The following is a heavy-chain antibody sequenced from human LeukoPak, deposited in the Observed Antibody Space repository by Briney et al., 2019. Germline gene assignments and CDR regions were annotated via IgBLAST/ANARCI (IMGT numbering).Heavy chain of an antibody. CDR3: AREPRGGPFDY. D-gene: IGHD3-16*01. CDR2: IYYSGST. Sequence: SETLSLTCIVSGGSISSSSYYWGWIRQPPGKGLEWIGSIYYSGSTYYNPSLKSRVTISVDTSKNQFSLKLSSVTAADTAVYYCAREPRGGPFDYWGQGTPVTVSS. V-gene: IGHV4-39*07. J-gene: IGHJ4*02. CDR1: GGSISSSSYY.